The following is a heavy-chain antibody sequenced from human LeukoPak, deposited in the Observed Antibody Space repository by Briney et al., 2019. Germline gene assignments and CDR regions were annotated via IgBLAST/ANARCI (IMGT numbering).Heavy chain of an antibody. Sequence: ASVKVSCKASGYTFTSYYLHWVQEAPGQGLEWMGIINPSGGSTSYAQKFQGRVTMTRDTSTTTVYMELSSLRSEDTALYYCARDSDTSSSFGYWGQGTLVTVSS. V-gene: IGHV1-46*01. CDR3: ARDSDTSSSFGY. D-gene: IGHD6-6*01. CDR2: INPSGGST. CDR1: GYTFTSYY. J-gene: IGHJ4*02.